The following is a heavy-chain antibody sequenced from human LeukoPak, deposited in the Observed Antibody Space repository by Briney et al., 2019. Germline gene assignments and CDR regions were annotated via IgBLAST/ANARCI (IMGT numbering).Heavy chain of an antibody. Sequence: ASVKVSCKASGYTFTGYYMLWVRQAPGQGLEWMGWINPNSGGTNYAQKFQGRVTMTRDTSISTAYMELSRLRSDDTAVYYCARASGDILTGYSSYFDYWGQGTLVTVSS. CDR3: ARASGDILTGYSSYFDY. J-gene: IGHJ4*02. V-gene: IGHV1-2*02. CDR1: GYTFTGYY. CDR2: INPNSGGT. D-gene: IGHD3-9*01.